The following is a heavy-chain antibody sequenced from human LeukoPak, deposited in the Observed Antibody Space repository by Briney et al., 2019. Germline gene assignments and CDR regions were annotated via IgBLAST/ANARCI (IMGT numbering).Heavy chain of an antibody. CDR1: GFTFSSYA. CDR3: AKDRLELRQYYFDY. CDR2: ISGSGGST. D-gene: IGHD1-7*01. Sequence: GGSLRLSCAASGFTFSSYAMSWVRQAPGKGLEWVSAISGSGGSTYYADSVKGRSTISRDSSKNTLYLQMNSLRAEDTAVYYCAKDRLELRQYYFDYWGQGTLVTVSS. J-gene: IGHJ4*02. V-gene: IGHV3-23*01.